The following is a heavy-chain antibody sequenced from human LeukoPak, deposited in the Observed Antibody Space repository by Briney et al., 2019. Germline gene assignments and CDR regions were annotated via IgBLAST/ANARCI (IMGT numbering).Heavy chain of an antibody. CDR3: AKDFLMVRGVKADNWLDP. Sequence: GGSLRLSCAASGFTFSSYGMHWVRQAPGKGLEWVAVISYDGSNKYYADSVKGRFTISRDNSKNTLYLQMNSLRAEDTAVYYCAKDFLMVRGVKADNWLDPWGQGTLSPSPQ. CDR2: ISYDGSNK. CDR1: GFTFSSYG. V-gene: IGHV3-30*18. J-gene: IGHJ5*02. D-gene: IGHD3-10*01.